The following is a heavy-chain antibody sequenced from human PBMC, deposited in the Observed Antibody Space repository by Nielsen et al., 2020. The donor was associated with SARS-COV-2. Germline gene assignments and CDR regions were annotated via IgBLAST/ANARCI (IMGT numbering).Heavy chain of an antibody. CDR3: ARGARGSSSWYLYYYGLDV. CDR2: INHSGST. Sequence: SETLSLTCAVYGGSFSGYYWSWIRQPPGKGLEWIGEINHSGSTNYNPSLKSRVTISIDTSKNQFSLKMSSVTAADTAVYYCARGARGSSSWYLYYYGLDVWGQGTTVTASS. CDR1: GGSFSGYY. D-gene: IGHD6-13*01. V-gene: IGHV4-34*01. J-gene: IGHJ6*02.